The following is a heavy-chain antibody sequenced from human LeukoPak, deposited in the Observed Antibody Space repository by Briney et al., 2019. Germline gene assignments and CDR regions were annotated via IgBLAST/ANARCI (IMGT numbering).Heavy chain of an antibody. V-gene: IGHV4-4*02. Sequence: PSETLSLTCAVSGDSISSGNWWSWVRQTPGKGLEWIGEIYRSGDTNYNPSLKSRVIISVDNSNNQFSLKLNSVTAADTAVYYCARAGPRLGGYDYWGQGTLVTVSS. J-gene: IGHJ4*02. CDR1: GDSISSGNW. CDR3: ARAGPRLGGYDY. D-gene: IGHD3-16*01. CDR2: IYRSGDT.